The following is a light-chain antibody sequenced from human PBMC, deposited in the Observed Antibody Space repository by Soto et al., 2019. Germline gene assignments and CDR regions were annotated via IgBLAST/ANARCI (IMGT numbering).Light chain of an antibody. V-gene: IGLV2-23*01. J-gene: IGLJ3*02. CDR2: EDN. CDR1: SSYVGRYDL. Sequence: QSALTQPASLSGSPGQSITISCTGTSSYVGRYDLVSWYQHHPGKAPKVMIYEDNKRPSVVSDRFSGSKSGNTASLTISGLQAEDEADYYCCSSTGGFTWVFGGGTKLTVL. CDR3: CSSTGGFTWV.